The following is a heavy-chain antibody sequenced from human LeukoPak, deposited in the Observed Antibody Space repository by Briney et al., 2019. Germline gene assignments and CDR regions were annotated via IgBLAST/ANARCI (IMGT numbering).Heavy chain of an antibody. CDR1: GGSISSSSYY. V-gene: IGHV4-39*07. J-gene: IGHJ3*01. Sequence: SETLSLTCTVSGGSISSSSYYWGWIRQPPGKGLEWIGSIYYSGSTYYNPSLKSRVTISVDTSKNQFSLKLSSVTAADTAVYYCARSYSSYDAFNLWGQGTMVTVSS. CDR2: IYYSGST. CDR3: ARSYSSYDAFNL. D-gene: IGHD6-19*01.